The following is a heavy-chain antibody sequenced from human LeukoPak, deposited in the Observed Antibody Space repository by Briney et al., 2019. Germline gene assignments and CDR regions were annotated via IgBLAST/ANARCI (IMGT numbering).Heavy chain of an antibody. D-gene: IGHD6-6*01. CDR1: GFTFDDYA. CDR2: ISWNSGSI. Sequence: GRSLRLSCAASGFTFDDYAMHWVRQAPGKGVEGVSGISWNSGSIVYADSVKGRFTISSDNANTSLYLQMNSLRAEDMALYYCAKDLEYTSSSGFDYWGQGTLVTVSS. CDR3: AKDLEYTSSSGFDY. J-gene: IGHJ4*02. V-gene: IGHV3-9*03.